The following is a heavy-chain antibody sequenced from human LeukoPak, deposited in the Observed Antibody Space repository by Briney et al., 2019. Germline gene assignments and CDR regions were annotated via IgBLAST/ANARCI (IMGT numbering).Heavy chain of an antibody. CDR3: ARDISTGWSIKYFFDF. Sequence: VGSLRLSSAASGFAFSGYAMHWVGQGPGQGLEGVAIISYDGITEDSTNSVKGRFSISRDNFKNTLFLQMNGLSDEDTAVYYCARDISTGWSIKYFFDFWGQGTLVTVSS. CDR1: GFAFSGYA. CDR2: ISYDGITE. V-gene: IGHV3-30*04. D-gene: IGHD6-19*01. J-gene: IGHJ4*02.